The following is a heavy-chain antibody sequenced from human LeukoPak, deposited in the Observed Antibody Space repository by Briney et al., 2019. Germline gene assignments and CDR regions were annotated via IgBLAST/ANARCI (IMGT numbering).Heavy chain of an antibody. CDR2: VYYSGST. D-gene: IGHD3-10*01. V-gene: IGHV4-59*01. Sequence: SETLSLTCTVSGGSISTYYWSWIRQPPGKGLEWIGYVYYSGSTNYNPSLMSRVTISVGTSENQFSLKLSSVTAADTAMYYCARSELLWFGKVNSGFDFWGQGALVTVSS. CDR3: ARSELLWFGKVNSGFDF. CDR1: GGSISTYY. J-gene: IGHJ4*02.